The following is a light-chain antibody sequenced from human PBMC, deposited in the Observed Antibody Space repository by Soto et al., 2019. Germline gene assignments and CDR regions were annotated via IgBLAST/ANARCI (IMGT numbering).Light chain of an antibody. Sequence: EVGLTQSPGTLSLSPGERATLSCRASQSVSSSYLAWHQRRPGQAPRLLIYGASSRATGIPDRFSGSGSETDFTLTISRLEPDDFAVYYCQDYGSSRTFGQGTKV. CDR1: QSVSSSY. J-gene: IGKJ1*01. CDR3: QDYGSSRT. V-gene: IGKV3-20*01. CDR2: GAS.